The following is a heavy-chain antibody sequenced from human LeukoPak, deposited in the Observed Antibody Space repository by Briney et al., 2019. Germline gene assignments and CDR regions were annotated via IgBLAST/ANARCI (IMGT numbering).Heavy chain of an antibody. V-gene: IGHV3-23*01. CDR2: ISGSGGST. Sequence: GGSLRLSCAASGFTFSNYAMSWVRQAPGKGLEWVSAISGSGGSTDYADSVKGRFTISRDNFKNTLFLQMNSLRAEDTAVYYCANRGGNPKGSFDYWGQGTLVTVSS. J-gene: IGHJ4*02. CDR1: GFTFSNYA. CDR3: ANRGGNPKGSFDY. D-gene: IGHD4-23*01.